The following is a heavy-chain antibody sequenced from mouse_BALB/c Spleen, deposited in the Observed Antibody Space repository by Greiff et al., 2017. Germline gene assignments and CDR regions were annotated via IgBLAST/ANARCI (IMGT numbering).Heavy chain of an antibody. Sequence: EVMLVESGGGLVKPGGSLKLSCAASGFTFSSYTMSWVRQTPEKRLEWVATISSGGSYTYYPDSVKGRFTISRDNAKNTLYLQMSSLKSEDTAMYYCTRDCDYDVGWYFDVWGAGTTVTVSS. J-gene: IGHJ1*01. D-gene: IGHD2-4*01. CDR1: GFTFSSYT. V-gene: IGHV5-6-4*01. CDR3: TRDCDYDVGWYFDV. CDR2: ISSGGSYT.